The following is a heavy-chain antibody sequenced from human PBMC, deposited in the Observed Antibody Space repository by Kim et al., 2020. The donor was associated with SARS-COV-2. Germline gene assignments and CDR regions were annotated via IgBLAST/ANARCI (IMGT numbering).Heavy chain of an antibody. Sequence: GGSLRLSCAASGFTFSNYNMNWVRQAPGKGLEWISYISSSSGTIYYAGSVKGRFTISRDNAENSLYLQMNSLRGEDTAVYYCAKNLGYDSSGYWKDFWGQGTLVTVSS. J-gene: IGHJ4*02. CDR1: GFTFSNYN. V-gene: IGHV3-48*04. CDR3: AKNLGYDSSGYWKDF. D-gene: IGHD3-22*01. CDR2: ISSSSGTI.